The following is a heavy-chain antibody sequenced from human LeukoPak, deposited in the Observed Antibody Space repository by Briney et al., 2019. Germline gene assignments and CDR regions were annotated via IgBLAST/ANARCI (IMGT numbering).Heavy chain of an antibody. V-gene: IGHV1-24*01. CDR1: GYTLTQLS. CDR2: FDPEDGET. J-gene: IGHJ3*02. CDR3: ATAGVEMATILDAFDI. Sequence: SVKVSCKLSGYTLTQLSMHWVRQAPGKGFEWMGGFDPEDGETIYEQKFQGRVTMTEDTSTDTAYLELSSLRSEDTAVYYCATAGVEMATILDAFDIWGQGTMVTVCS. D-gene: IGHD5-24*01.